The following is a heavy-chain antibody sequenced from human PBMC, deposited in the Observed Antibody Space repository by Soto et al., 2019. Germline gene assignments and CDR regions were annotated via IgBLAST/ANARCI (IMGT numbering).Heavy chain of an antibody. D-gene: IGHD1-1*01. J-gene: IGHJ4*02. CDR1: GYGFTTYG. CDR3: ARGRYGDY. Sequence: QVHLVQSGAEVKKPGASVKVSCKGSGYGFTTYGITWVRQAPGQGLEWMAWISAHNGNTNYAQKLQGRVTVTRDTSTSTAYMELRSLSSDDTAVSYCARGRYGDYWGQGAPVTVSS. V-gene: IGHV1-18*01. CDR2: ISAHNGNT.